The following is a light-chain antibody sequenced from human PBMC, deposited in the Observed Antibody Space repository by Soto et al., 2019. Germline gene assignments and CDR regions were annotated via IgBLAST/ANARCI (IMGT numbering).Light chain of an antibody. V-gene: IGKV3-20*01. CDR2: GAS. J-gene: IGKJ5*01. CDR3: QQYGSSLFT. Sequence: DIVVTQSPGTLSLSPGERATLSCRASQSVSSSYLAWYQQKPGQAPRLLIYGASSRATGIPDRFSGSGSGTDFTLTISRLEPEDFAVYYCQQYGSSLFTFGQGTRLE. CDR1: QSVSSSY.